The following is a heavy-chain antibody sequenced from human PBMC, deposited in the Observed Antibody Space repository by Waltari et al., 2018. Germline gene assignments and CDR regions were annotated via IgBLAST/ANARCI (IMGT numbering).Heavy chain of an antibody. CDR2: IYYTGSF. Sequence: QMKLQESGPGLVKPSETLSLTCDVSDGSISSDYYYWNWIRQSPGRGLEWIGFIYYTGSFNYNPSLKSRLSLSVDTARNQIALKLTSVTAADTAIYYCARDLEPWLQSPGAFDVWGQGTAVAVSS. V-gene: IGHV4-61*01. J-gene: IGHJ3*01. CDR3: ARDLEPWLQSPGAFDV. CDR1: DGSISSDYYY. D-gene: IGHD3-3*01.